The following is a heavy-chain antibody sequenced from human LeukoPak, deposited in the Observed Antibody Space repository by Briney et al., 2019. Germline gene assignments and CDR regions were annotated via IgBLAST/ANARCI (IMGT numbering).Heavy chain of an antibody. J-gene: IGHJ4*01. V-gene: IGHV3-30*04. CDR2: ISYDGRNK. Sequence: GGSLRLSCAAPGFTFSTYGMHWVRQAPGKGLEWVAVISYDGRNKYYADSVKGRFTVSRDNSRNTLYLQLNSLRAEDTAEYYCARGGSTYDYVWGSFWADYWGHGTLVTVSS. CDR3: ARGGSTYDYVWGSFWADY. CDR1: GFTFSTYG. D-gene: IGHD3-16*01.